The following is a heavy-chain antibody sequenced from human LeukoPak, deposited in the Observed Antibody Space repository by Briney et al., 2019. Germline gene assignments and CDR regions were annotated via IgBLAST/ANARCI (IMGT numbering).Heavy chain of an antibody. CDR2: ISGSGGST. D-gene: IGHD3-22*01. CDR3: AKVGLPYYYDSSGYYDY. V-gene: IGHV3-23*01. CDR1: GFTFSSYA. J-gene: IGHJ4*02. Sequence: GGSLRLSCAASGFTFSSYAMSLVRQAPGKGLEWVSAISGSGGSTYYADSVKGRFTISRDNSKNTLYLQMNSLRAEDTAVYYCAKVGLPYYYDSSGYYDYWGQGTLVTVSS.